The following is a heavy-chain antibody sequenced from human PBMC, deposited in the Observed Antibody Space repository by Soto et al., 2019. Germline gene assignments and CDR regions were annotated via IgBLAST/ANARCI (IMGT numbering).Heavy chain of an antibody. CDR3: AKDRGSGWEGGFDY. D-gene: IGHD6-19*01. V-gene: IGHV3-9*01. CDR1: GFTFDDYA. CDR2: IRWNSGSI. Sequence: EVQLVESGGGLVQPGRSLRLSCAASGFTFDDYAMHWVRQAPGKGLEWVSGIRWNSGSIGYADSVKGRFTISRDNAKNSLYLQMNSLRAEDTALYYCAKDRGSGWEGGFDYWGQGTLVTVSS. J-gene: IGHJ4*02.